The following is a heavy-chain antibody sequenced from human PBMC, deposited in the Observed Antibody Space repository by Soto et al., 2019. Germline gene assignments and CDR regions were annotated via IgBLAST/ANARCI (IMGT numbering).Heavy chain of an antibody. V-gene: IGHV1-69*13. J-gene: IGHJ6*02. D-gene: IGHD2-2*01. CDR1: GGTFSSYA. CDR2: IIPIFGTA. CDR3: ARIRGYCSSTSCYPSLYYYYGMDV. Sequence: SVKVSCKASGGTFSSYAISWVRQAPGQGLEWMGGIIPIFGTANYAQKFQGRVTITADESTSTAYMELSSLRSEDTAVYYCARIRGYCSSTSCYPSLYYYYGMDVWGQGTTVTVSS.